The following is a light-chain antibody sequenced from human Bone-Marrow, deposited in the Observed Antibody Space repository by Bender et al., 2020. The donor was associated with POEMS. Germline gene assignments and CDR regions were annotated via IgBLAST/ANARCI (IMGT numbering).Light chain of an antibody. J-gene: IGLJ2*01. V-gene: IGLV2-8*01. CDR3: SSYAGRNNLGV. CDR2: EVS. CDR1: SSDVGGYDY. Sequence: QSALTQPPSASGSPGQSVTISCTGTSSDVGGYDYVSWYPQHPGKAPKLMIYEVSKRPSGVPDRFSGSKSGNTASLTVSGLQAEDEADYYCSSYAGRNNLGVFGGGTELTVL.